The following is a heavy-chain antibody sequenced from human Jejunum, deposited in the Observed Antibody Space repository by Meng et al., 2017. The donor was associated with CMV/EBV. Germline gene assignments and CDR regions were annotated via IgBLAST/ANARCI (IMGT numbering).Heavy chain of an antibody. CDR3: TRSTTRITMFGGLIYYRGAFDI. V-gene: IGHV3-49*02. Sequence: WVRQATGKGLEWVAFIKSKVYGGTAEYAASVKGRFTISRDDSKSIAYLQMDSLKTEDTAVYYCTRSTTRITMFGGLIYYRGAFDIWGQGTMVTVSS. D-gene: IGHD3-3*01. J-gene: IGHJ3*02. CDR2: IKSKVYGGTA.